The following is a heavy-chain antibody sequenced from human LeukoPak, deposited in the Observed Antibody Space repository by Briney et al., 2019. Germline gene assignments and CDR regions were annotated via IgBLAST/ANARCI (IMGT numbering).Heavy chain of an antibody. CDR1: GGSMSSHY. CDR2: IYYSGTT. D-gene: IGHD6-13*01. V-gene: IGHV4-59*08. J-gene: IGHJ4*02. CDR3: ARLGIAAAAYFDY. Sequence: SETLSLTCTLSGGSMSSHYWSWIRQPPGKGLEWIGYIYYSGTTNYNPSLKSRVTISVNTSKNQFSLKLNSVTAADTAVYYCARLGIAAAAYFDYWGQGNLVTVSS.